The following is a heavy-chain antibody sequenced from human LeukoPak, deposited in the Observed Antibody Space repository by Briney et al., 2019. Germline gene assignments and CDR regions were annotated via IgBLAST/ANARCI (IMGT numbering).Heavy chain of an antibody. V-gene: IGHV1-69*13. J-gene: IGHJ4*02. CDR1: GGTFSSYA. Sequence: ASVKVSCKASGGTFSSYAISWVRQAPGQGLEWMGGIIPIFGTANYAQKFQGRVTITADESTSTAYMELSSLRSEDTAVYYCATDTYNWIYVYFDYWGQGTLVTVSS. CDR2: IIPIFGTA. CDR3: ATDTYNWIYVYFDY. D-gene: IGHD1-7*01.